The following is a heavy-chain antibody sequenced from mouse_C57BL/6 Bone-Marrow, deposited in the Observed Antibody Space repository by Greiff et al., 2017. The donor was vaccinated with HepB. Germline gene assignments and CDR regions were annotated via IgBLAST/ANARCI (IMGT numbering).Heavy chain of an antibody. J-gene: IGHJ1*03. Sequence: EVKVVESGGGLVQSGRSLRLSCATSGFTFSDFYMEWVRQAPGKGLEWIAASRNKANDYTTEYSASVKGRFIVSRDTSQSILYLQMNALRAEDTAIYYCARDSILLRYWYFDVWGTGTTVTVSS. CDR1: GFTFSDFY. V-gene: IGHV7-1*01. CDR2: SRNKANDYTT. CDR3: ARDSILLRYWYFDV. D-gene: IGHD1-1*01.